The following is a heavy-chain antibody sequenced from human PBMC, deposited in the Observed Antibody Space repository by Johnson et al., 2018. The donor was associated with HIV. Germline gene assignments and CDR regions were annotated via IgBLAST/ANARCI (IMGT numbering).Heavy chain of an antibody. D-gene: IGHD3-9*01. Sequence: QVQLVESGGGVVQPGRSLRLSCAASAFTFSRSGMHWVRQTPGEGLEWVALISYDGSDKYYADSVKGRFTISRDNSKNTLYLQMNSLRAEDTAVYYCAKGDILTGYSFDIWGQGTMVTVSS. CDR2: ISYDGSDK. CDR1: AFTFSRSG. V-gene: IGHV3-30*18. J-gene: IGHJ3*02. CDR3: AKGDILTGYSFDI.